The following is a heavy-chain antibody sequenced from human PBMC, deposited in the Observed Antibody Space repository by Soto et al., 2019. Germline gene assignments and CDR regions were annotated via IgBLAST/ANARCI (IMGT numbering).Heavy chain of an antibody. D-gene: IGHD6-13*01. V-gene: IGHV1-8*01. CDR2: MNPNSGNT. Sequence: ASVKVSCKASGYTFTSYDINWVRQATGQGLEWMGWMNPNSGNTGYAQKLQGRVTMTRNTSISTAYMELSSLRSEDTAVYYCFSSWYVHYYYYMDVWGKGTTVTVSS. CDR3: FSSWYVHYYYYMDV. CDR1: GYTFTSYD. J-gene: IGHJ6*03.